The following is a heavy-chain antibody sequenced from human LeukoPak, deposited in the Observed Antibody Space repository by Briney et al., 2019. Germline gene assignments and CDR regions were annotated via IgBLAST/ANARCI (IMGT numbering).Heavy chain of an antibody. J-gene: IGHJ5*02. V-gene: IGHV1-18*01. CDR2: INAYNGNT. CDR1: GYTFTGYG. D-gene: IGHD6-13*01. Sequence: GASVTVSCKASGYTFTGYGISWVGPAPGQGLEWMGWINAYNGNTNYAQKLQGRVTTTTDTSTSTAYMELRSLRSDDTAVYYCARESSSWYWAWFDPWGQGTLVTVSS. CDR3: ARESSSWYWAWFDP.